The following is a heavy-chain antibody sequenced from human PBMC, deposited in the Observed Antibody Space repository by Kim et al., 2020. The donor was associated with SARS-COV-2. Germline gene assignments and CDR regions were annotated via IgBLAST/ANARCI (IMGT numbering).Heavy chain of an antibody. D-gene: IGHD3-3*01. Sequence: NYAQKFQGRVTITADKSTSTAYMELGSLRSEDTAVYYCARNKRFPDAFDIWGQGTMVTVSS. V-gene: IGHV1-69*02. CDR3: ARNKRFPDAFDI. J-gene: IGHJ3*02.